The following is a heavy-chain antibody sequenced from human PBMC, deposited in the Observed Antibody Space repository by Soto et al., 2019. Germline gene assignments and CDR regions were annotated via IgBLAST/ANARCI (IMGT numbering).Heavy chain of an antibody. Sequence: QLQLQESGPGLVKPSETLSLTCTVSGGSISSSSYYWGWIRQPPGKGLEWIGSIYYSGSTYYNPSLKSRVTISVDTSKNQFSLKLSSVTAADTAVYYCARQRVAPMVRGVIATNWFDPWGQGTLVTVSS. CDR2: IYYSGST. CDR3: ARQRVAPMVRGVIATNWFDP. J-gene: IGHJ5*02. CDR1: GGSISSSSYY. V-gene: IGHV4-39*01. D-gene: IGHD3-10*01.